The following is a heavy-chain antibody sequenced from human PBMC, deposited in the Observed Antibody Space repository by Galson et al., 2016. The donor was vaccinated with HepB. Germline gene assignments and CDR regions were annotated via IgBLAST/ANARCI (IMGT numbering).Heavy chain of an antibody. CDR3: AKDSGAYYYDSSGYRRNAFDI. CDR2: ISWNSGSI. J-gene: IGHJ3*02. V-gene: IGHV3-9*01. D-gene: IGHD3-22*01. CDR1: GFTLDHYA. Sequence: SLRLSCAASGFTLDHYAMHWVRQAPGKGLEWVSGISWNSGSIGYADSVKGRFTISGDNAKNSLYLQMNSLRAGDTALYYCAKDSGAYYYDSSGYRRNAFDIWGQGTMVTVSS.